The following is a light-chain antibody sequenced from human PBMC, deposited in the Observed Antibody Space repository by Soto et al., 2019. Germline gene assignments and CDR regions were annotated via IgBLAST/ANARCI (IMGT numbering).Light chain of an antibody. CDR3: SSYAGNSNVV. CDR1: SSDVGDYKF. Sequence: QSALTQPPSASGSPGQSVTISCTGTSSDVGDYKFVSWYQQHPGKAPKLLIYEVSRRPSGVPARFSGSKSGNTASLTVSGLQAEDEADYYCSSYAGNSNVVFGGGTKLTVL. CDR2: EVS. J-gene: IGLJ2*01. V-gene: IGLV2-8*01.